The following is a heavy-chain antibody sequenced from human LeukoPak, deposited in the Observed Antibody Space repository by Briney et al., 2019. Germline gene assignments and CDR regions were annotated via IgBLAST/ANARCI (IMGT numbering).Heavy chain of an antibody. D-gene: IGHD3-22*01. V-gene: IGHV3-30*18. CDR2: ISYDGSNK. CDR1: GFTFSSYG. J-gene: IGHJ6*02. Sequence: PGRSLRLSCAASGFTFSSYGMHWVRQAPGKGLEWVAVISYDGSNKYYADSVKGRFTISRDNSKNTLYLQMNSLRAEDTAVYYCAKARYDSSGYKFYYYYGMDVWGQGTTVTVSS. CDR3: AKARYDSSGYKFYYYYGMDV.